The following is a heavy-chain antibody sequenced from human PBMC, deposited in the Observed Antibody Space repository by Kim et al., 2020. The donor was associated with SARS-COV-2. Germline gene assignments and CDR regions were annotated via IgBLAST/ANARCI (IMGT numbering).Heavy chain of an antibody. CDR3: ARGNYHILTGYYQYFFDH. Sequence: KGRFTISRDNAENSLYLQMHSLRAEDTAVYYCARGNYHILTGYYQYFFDHWGQGTLVTVSS. V-gene: IGHV3-11*06. D-gene: IGHD3-9*01. J-gene: IGHJ4*02.